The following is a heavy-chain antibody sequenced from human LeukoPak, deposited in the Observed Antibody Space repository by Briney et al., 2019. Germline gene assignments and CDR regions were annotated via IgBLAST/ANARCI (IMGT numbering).Heavy chain of an antibody. CDR1: GFTFSSYG. Sequence: GRSLRLSCAASGFTFSSYGMHWARQAPGKGLEWVAVIWYDGSNKYYADSVKGRFTISRDNSKNTLYPQMNSLRAEDTAVYYCARDGDYYDSSGYYQDYWGQGTLVTVSS. J-gene: IGHJ4*02. CDR2: IWYDGSNK. V-gene: IGHV3-33*01. D-gene: IGHD3-22*01. CDR3: ARDGDYYDSSGYYQDY.